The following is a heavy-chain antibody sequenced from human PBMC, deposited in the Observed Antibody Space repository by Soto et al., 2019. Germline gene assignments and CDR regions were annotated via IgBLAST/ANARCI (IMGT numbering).Heavy chain of an antibody. V-gene: IGHV4-30-4*01. CDR1: GGSISSGDYY. D-gene: IGHD3-9*01. CDR3: ARGSGFNYDILTGYYRPPDY. Sequence: SETLSLTCTVSGGSISSGDYYWSWIRQPPGKGLEWIGYIYYSGSTYYNPSLKSRVTISVDTSKNQFSLKLSSVTAADTAVYYCARGSGFNYDILTGYYRPPDYWGQGTLVTAPQ. J-gene: IGHJ4*02. CDR2: IYYSGST.